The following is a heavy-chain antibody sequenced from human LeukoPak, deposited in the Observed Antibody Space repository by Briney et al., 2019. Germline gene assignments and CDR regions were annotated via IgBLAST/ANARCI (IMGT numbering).Heavy chain of an antibody. CDR1: GFTFSNYA. Sequence: GGSLRLSCAASGFTFSNYAMSWVRQAPGKGLEWVSALSGSGATTYYADSVKGRFTISRDNSQNTLYLQMNSLRAEDTAVYYCAKPWSTTNVVATAFDSWDQGTLVTVSS. V-gene: IGHV3-23*01. CDR3: AKPWSTTNVVATAFDS. J-gene: IGHJ4*02. CDR2: LSGSGATT. D-gene: IGHD1-26*01.